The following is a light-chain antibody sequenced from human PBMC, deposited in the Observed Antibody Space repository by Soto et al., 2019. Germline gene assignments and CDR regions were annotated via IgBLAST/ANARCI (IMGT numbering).Light chain of an antibody. J-gene: IGKJ1*01. Sequence: EIVLTQSPVTLSLSPGERATLSCRASQSVSSNHLAWYQQKPGQAPSLLISGASTRATGIPDRFSGSGSGTDFTLTISRLEPEDFAVYYCQQYGRSPPWTFGQGTKVDIK. CDR3: QQYGRSPPWT. V-gene: IGKV3-20*01. CDR2: GAS. CDR1: QSVSSNH.